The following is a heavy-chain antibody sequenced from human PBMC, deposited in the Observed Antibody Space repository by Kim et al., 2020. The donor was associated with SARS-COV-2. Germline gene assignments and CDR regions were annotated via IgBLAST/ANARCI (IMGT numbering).Heavy chain of an antibody. CDR2: T. V-gene: IGHV3-23*01. Sequence: TYYADSVKGRVTMSSDKSKSTLYLHMNSLRVEDTAVYYCAKGVINSGFDYWGQGTQVTVSS. D-gene: IGHD1-26*01. J-gene: IGHJ4*02. CDR3: AKGVINSGFDY.